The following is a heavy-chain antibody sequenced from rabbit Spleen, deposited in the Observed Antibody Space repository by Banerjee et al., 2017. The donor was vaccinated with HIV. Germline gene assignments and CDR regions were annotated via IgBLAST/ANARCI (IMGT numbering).Heavy chain of an antibody. J-gene: IGHJ2*01. D-gene: IGHD4-1*01. CDR2: IYPVSSDT. V-gene: IGHV1S45*01. CDR3: VREDSSGCCRFDL. Sequence: QEQLEESGGGLVKPGGSLTLTCTASGFIFSDEYAMTWVRQAPGKGLEWIGCIYPVSSDTYYASWVNGRFTISKNSYQNMVLLQSTSPTTADTASYFWVREDSSGCCRFDLWGPGTLVTVS. CDR1: GFIFSDEYA.